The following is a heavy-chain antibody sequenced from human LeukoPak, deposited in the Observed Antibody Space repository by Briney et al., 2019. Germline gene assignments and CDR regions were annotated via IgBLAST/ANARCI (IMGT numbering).Heavy chain of an antibody. CDR2: INHSGST. CDR3: ARRDYRKRMDY. D-gene: IGHD1-14*01. J-gene: IGHJ4*02. Sequence: SETLSLTCAVYGESFRGYYWSWIRQPPGKGLEWIGEINHSGSTNYNSSLKSRVTISVDTSKNQFSLKLSSVTAADTAVYYCARRDYRKRMDYWGQGTLDTVSS. V-gene: IGHV4-34*01. CDR1: GESFRGYY.